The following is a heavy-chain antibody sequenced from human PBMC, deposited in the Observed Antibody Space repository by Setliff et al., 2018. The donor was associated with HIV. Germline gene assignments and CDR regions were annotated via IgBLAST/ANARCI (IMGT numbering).Heavy chain of an antibody. CDR2: IYFSGSA. Sequence: SETLSLTCTVSGDSIGTTTYYWGWIRQSPEKGLEWIGSIYFSGSAYYNPSLGSRVTISVDTSKNQFSLKLNSVTAADTAVYYCARHGNQWLVTIDYWGQGTLVTVSS. V-gene: IGHV4-39*01. CDR1: GDSIGTTTYY. J-gene: IGHJ4*02. D-gene: IGHD6-19*01. CDR3: ARHGNQWLVTIDY.